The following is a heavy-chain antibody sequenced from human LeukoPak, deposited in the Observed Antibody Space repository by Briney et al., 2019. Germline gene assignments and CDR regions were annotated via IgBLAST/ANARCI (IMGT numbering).Heavy chain of an antibody. CDR3: ATRKYQEMATIPYYYYGMDI. J-gene: IGHJ6*02. V-gene: IGHV1-24*01. CDR2: FDPEDGET. CDR1: GYTLTELS. Sequence: ASVKVSCKVSGYTLTELSMHWVRQAPGKGLEWMGGFDPEDGETIYAQKFQGRVTMTEDTSTDTAYMELSSLRSEDTAVYYCATRKYQEMATIPYYYYGMDIWGQGTTVTVSS. D-gene: IGHD5-24*01.